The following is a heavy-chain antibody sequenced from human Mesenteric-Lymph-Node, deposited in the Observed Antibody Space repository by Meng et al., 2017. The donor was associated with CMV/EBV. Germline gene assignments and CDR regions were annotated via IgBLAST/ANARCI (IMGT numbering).Heavy chain of an antibody. CDR1: GGSFSGYY. CDR3: ARQWLRVDSFYYYYHGMDV. D-gene: IGHD5-12*01. CDR2: INHSGST. V-gene: IGHV4-34*01. Sequence: SETLSLTCAVYGGSFSGYYWSWIRQPPGKGLEWIGEINHSGSTNYNPSLKSRVTISVDTSKNQFSLKVDSVTAADTAVYYCARQWLRVDSFYYYYHGMDVWGQGATVTVSS. J-gene: IGHJ6*02.